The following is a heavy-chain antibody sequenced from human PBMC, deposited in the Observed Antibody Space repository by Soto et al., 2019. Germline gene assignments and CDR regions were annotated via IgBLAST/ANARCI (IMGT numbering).Heavy chain of an antibody. CDR1: GGSISSYY. Sequence: PSETLSLTCTVSGGSISSYYWSWIRQPPGKGLEWIGYIYYSGSTNYNPSLKSRVTISVDTSKNQFSLKLSSVTAADTAVYYCARRVRWLQYDAFDIWGQGTMVTVSS. V-gene: IGHV4-59*08. CDR3: ARRVRWLQYDAFDI. CDR2: IYYSGST. J-gene: IGHJ3*02. D-gene: IGHD5-12*01.